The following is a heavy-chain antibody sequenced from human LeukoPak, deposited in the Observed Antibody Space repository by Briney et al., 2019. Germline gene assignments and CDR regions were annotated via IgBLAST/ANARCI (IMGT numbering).Heavy chain of an antibody. CDR3: ARSYGYGQDDY. D-gene: IGHD5-18*01. CDR1: GFTFSSYA. J-gene: IGHJ4*02. V-gene: IGHV3-30*01. Sequence: GGSLRLSCAASGFTFSSYAMHWVRQAPGKGLEWVAVISYDGSNKYYADSVKGRSTISRDNSKNTLYLQMNSLRAEDTAVYYCARSYGYGQDDYWGQGTLVTVSS. CDR2: ISYDGSNK.